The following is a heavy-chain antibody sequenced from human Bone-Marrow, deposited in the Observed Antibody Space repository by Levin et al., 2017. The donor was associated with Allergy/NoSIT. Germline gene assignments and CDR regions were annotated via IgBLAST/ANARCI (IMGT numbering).Heavy chain of an antibody. J-gene: IGHJ6*02. CDR2: ISSSSSTI. CDR3: ARDSGGYSGYDLLLVTGNHYYYDGMDV. V-gene: IGHV3-48*04. D-gene: IGHD5-12*01. Sequence: PGGSLRLSCAASGFTFSSYSMNWVRQAPGKGLEWVSYISSSSSTIYYADSVKGRFTISRDNAKNSLYLQMNSLRAEDTAVYYCARDSGGYSGYDLLLVTGNHYYYDGMDVWGQGTTVTVSS. CDR1: GFTFSSYS.